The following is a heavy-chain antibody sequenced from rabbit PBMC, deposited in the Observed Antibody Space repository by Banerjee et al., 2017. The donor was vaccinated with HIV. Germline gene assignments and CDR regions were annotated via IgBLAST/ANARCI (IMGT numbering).Heavy chain of an antibody. CDR2: INTSSGST. J-gene: IGHJ4*01. CDR3: ARDLAGAIGWNFNL. CDR1: GFSFSNKYV. D-gene: IGHD4-1*01. V-gene: IGHV1S45*01. Sequence: EQLEESGGDLVKPEGSLTLTCTASGFSFSNKYVMCWVRQAPGKGLEWIACINTSSGSTVYATWAKGRFTISRTSSTTVALQMTSLTAADTATYFCARDLAGAIGWNFNLWGPGTLVTVS.